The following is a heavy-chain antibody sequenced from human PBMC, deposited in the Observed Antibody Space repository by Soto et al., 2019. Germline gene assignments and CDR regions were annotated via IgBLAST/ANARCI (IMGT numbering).Heavy chain of an antibody. Sequence: GGSLRLSCAASGFTFSSYDMHWVRQATGKGLEWVSAIGTAGDTYYPGSVKGRFTNSRENDKNSLYFQMNSLRAEDTAVYYCARYGVGNAFDIWGQGTMVTVSS. D-gene: IGHD4-17*01. J-gene: IGHJ3*02. CDR3: ARYGVGNAFDI. CDR2: IGTAGDT. CDR1: GFTFSSYD. V-gene: IGHV3-13*01.